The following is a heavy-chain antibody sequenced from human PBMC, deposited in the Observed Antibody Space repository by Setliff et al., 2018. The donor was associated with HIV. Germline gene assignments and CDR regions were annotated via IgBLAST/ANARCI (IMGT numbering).Heavy chain of an antibody. V-gene: IGHV4-59*08. CDR3: ARQMPIPGIAITPVDY. CDR1: GDSIRGYY. D-gene: IGHD5-12*01. Sequence: SETLSLTCTVSGDSIRGYYWSWIRQPPGKGLEWMGYVFYTGFAAYNPSLKSRLTISVDTSKSQFSLTLTPVTAADTAVYYCARQMPIPGIAITPVDYWGQGALVTVSS. CDR2: VFYTGFA. J-gene: IGHJ4*02.